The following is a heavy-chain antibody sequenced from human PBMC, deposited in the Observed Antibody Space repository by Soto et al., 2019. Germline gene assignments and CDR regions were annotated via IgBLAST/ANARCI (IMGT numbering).Heavy chain of an antibody. Sequence: SETLSLTCAVSGGSISSSNWWSWVRQPPGKGLEWIGEIYHSGSTNYNPSLKSRVTISVDTSKNQFSLKLNSVTAADTAVYYCAREDRAHDLPFDPWGQGILVTVSS. J-gene: IGHJ5*02. CDR3: AREDRAHDLPFDP. D-gene: IGHD5-18*01. V-gene: IGHV4-4*02. CDR2: IYHSGST. CDR1: GGSISSSNW.